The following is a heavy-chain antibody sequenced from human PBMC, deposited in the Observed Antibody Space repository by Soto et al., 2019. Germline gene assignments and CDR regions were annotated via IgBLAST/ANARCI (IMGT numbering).Heavy chain of an antibody. CDR3: ARPTTDCYGPDALDI. CDR2: ISYDGSNK. J-gene: IGHJ3*02. V-gene: IGHV3-30*03. CDR1: GFTFSSYG. Sequence: QVQLVESGGGVVQPGRSLRLSCAASGFTFSSYGMHWVRQAPGKGLEWVAVISYDGSNKYYADSLKGRFTISGDNSKNTLLLQMNSLRAEDTAVYYCARPTTDCYGPDALDIWGQGTMVTVSS. D-gene: IGHD2-21*02.